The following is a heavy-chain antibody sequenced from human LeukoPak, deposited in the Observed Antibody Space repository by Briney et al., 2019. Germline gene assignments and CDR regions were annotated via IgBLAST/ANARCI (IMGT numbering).Heavy chain of an antibody. Sequence: SQTLSLTFAISGDSVSNNNAAWNWIRQSPSRGLEWLGSTYYRSKWYTDYAVSVSSRITINPDASKNQFSLQLNSVTPEDTAVYYCASSSLRGSDAFDIWGQGTMVTVSS. CDR1: GDSVSNNNAA. D-gene: IGHD3-16*01. CDR3: ASSSLRGSDAFDI. CDR2: TYYRSKWYT. J-gene: IGHJ3*02. V-gene: IGHV6-1*01.